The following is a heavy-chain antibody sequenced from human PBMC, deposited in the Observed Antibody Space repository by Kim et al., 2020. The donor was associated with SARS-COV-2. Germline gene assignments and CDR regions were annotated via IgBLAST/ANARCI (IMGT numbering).Heavy chain of an antibody. CDR1: GFTFSSYS. J-gene: IGHJ3*02. V-gene: IGHV3-48*02. CDR2: ISSSSSTI. D-gene: IGHD1-26*01. CDR3: ASGVGASVRLGVPDAFDI. Sequence: GGSLRLSCAASGFTFSSYSMNWVRQAPGKGLEWVSYISSSSSTIYYADSVKGRFTISRDNAKNSLYLQMNSLRDEDTAVYYCASGVGASVRLGVPDAFDIWGQGTMVTVSS.